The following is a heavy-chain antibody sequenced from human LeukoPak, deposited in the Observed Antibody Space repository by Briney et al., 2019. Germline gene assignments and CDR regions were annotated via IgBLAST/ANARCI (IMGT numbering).Heavy chain of an antibody. Sequence: ASVKVSCKASGYTFTSYGISWVRQAPGQGLEWMGWISAYNGNTDYAQKLQGRVTMTAGTSTSTAYMELRSLRSDDTAVYYCARDSATSRVLLGVVPIGPYYYYMDVWGKGTTVTVSS. CDR1: GYTFTSYG. CDR2: ISAYNGNT. J-gene: IGHJ6*03. CDR3: ARDSATSRVLLGVVPIGPYYYYMDV. D-gene: IGHD3-3*01. V-gene: IGHV1-18*01.